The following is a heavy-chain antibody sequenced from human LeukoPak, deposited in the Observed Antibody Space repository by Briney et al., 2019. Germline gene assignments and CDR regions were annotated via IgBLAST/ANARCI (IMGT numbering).Heavy chain of an antibody. Sequence: SETLSLTSTVSGGSISSGSYYWRWIRQPAGKGLEWIGRIYTSGSTNYNPSLKSRITISVDTSKNQFSVKVTSVTAADTAVYYCARGIASYFDYWGQGTLVTVSS. CDR3: ARGIASYFDY. CDR1: GGSISSGSYY. J-gene: IGHJ4*02. V-gene: IGHV4-61*02. D-gene: IGHD6-13*01. CDR2: IYTSGST.